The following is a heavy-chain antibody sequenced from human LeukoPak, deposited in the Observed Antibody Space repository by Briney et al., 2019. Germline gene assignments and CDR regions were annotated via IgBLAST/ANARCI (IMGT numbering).Heavy chain of an antibody. Sequence: SETLSLTCTVSGGSISSYYWSWIRQPPGKGLEWIGYIYYSGSTNYNPSLKSRVTISVDTSKNQFSLKLSSVTAADTAVYYCARESSPDYYGSGSYSEGWFDPWGQGTLVTVSS. CDR1: GGSISSYY. D-gene: IGHD3-10*01. CDR2: IYYSGST. CDR3: ARESSPDYYGSGSYSEGWFDP. J-gene: IGHJ5*02. V-gene: IGHV4-59*01.